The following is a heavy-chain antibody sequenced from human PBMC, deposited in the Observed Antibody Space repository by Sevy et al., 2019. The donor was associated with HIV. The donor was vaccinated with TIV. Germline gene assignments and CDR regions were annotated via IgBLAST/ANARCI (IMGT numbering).Heavy chain of an antibody. Sequence: GGSLRLSCAASGFTFDDYTMHWVRQAPDKGLEWVSLISWDGGSTYYADSVKGRFTISRDNSKNSLYLQMNSLRTEDTALYYCAKNSAGIAAAGTLFGYYGMDVWGQGTTVTVSS. D-gene: IGHD6-13*01. CDR2: ISWDGGST. CDR1: GFTFDDYT. CDR3: AKNSAGIAAAGTLFGYYGMDV. J-gene: IGHJ6*02. V-gene: IGHV3-43*01.